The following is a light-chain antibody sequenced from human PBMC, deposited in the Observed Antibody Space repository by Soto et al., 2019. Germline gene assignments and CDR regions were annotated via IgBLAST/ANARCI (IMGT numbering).Light chain of an antibody. V-gene: IGKV3-15*01. Sequence: EIVMTQSPGTLSVSPGERATLSCRASQSVSANLAWYQQKPGQAPRLLIYGASTRATGLPARFSGSGSGTEFTLTISSLQSEDFVVYYCQHYNKWPPTFGQGTKVEIK. J-gene: IGKJ1*01. CDR2: GAS. CDR1: QSVSAN. CDR3: QHYNKWPPT.